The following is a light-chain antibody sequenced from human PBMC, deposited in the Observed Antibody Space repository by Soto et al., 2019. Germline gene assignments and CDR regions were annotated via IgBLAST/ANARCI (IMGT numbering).Light chain of an antibody. Sequence: QGLLTQAPSVSGAPGQRFAISCTGSSSNIGAEYDVHRYQQLPGTAPKRLIYGDNNRPSGVPDRFSGSKSGTSASLAITGLQPEDEADYYCKSYDSSLTTFVFGTGTKVTVL. CDR3: KSYDSSLTTFV. J-gene: IGLJ1*01. CDR1: SSNIGAEYD. V-gene: IGLV1-40*01. CDR2: GDN.